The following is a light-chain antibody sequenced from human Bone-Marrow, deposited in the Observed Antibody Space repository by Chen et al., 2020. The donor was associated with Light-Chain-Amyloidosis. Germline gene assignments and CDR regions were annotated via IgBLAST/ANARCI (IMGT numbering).Light chain of an antibody. CDR3: PSYQGSSQGV. CDR2: EDD. Sequence: NFMLTQPHSVSEAPGKTVSISCARSSGSSATNYVRRYQQRPGGYPTTVIYEDDQRPSGIPARFSGAVDRFSNSPSHPISGPKHKDEADSYCPSYQGSSQGVFGGGTEVPVL. J-gene: IGLJ3*02. CDR1: SGSSATNY. V-gene: IGLV6-57*01.